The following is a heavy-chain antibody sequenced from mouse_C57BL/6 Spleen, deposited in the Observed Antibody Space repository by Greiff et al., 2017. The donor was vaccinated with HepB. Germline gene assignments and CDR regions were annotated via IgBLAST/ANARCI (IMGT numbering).Heavy chain of an antibody. V-gene: IGHV1-54*01. CDR2: INPGSGGT. CDR3: ARSGYYGSSYDY. D-gene: IGHD1-1*01. CDR1: GYAFTNYL. J-gene: IGHJ2*01. Sequence: VQLVESGAELVRPGTSVKVSCKASGYAFTNYLIEWVKQRPGQGLEWIGVINPGSGGTNYNEKFKGKATLTADKSSSTAYMQLSSLTSEDSAVYFCARSGYYGSSYDYWGQGTTLTVSS.